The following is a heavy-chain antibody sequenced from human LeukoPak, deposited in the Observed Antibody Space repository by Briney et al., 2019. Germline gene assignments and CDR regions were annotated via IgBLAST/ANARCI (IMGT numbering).Heavy chain of an antibody. CDR2: IYTSGST. Sequence: SETLSLTCTVSGGSISSSSYYWSWLRQPAGKGLEWIGRIYTSGSTNYNPSLKSRVTMSVDTSKNQFSLKLSSVTAADTAVYYCAIGVGDYVFDYWGQGTLVTVSS. CDR3: AIGVGDYVFDY. J-gene: IGHJ4*02. V-gene: IGHV4-61*02. D-gene: IGHD4-17*01. CDR1: GGSISSSSYY.